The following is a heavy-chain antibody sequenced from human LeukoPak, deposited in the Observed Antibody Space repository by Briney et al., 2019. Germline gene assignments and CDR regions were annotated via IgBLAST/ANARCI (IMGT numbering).Heavy chain of an antibody. CDR2: MYTGGTP. Sequence: XGSLRLSCAASGFTVSSNHMNWVRQAPGKGLEWVSVMYTGGTPYYADSVKGRFTISRDISKNSLYLQMTSLRAEDTAVYYCARGAATGPTLGFDYWGQGTLVTVSS. CDR1: GFTVSSNH. J-gene: IGHJ4*02. D-gene: IGHD6-13*01. V-gene: IGHV3-53*01. CDR3: ARGAATGPTLGFDY.